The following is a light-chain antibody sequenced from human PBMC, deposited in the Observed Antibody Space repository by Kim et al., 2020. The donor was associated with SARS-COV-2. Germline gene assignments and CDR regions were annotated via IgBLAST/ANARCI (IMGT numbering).Light chain of an antibody. CDR2: KHT. V-gene: IGLV1-40*01. Sequence: QEVPISSTGRRYNVGAGRDVHWYQLLPGTAPKRLIFKHTNRPSGVPDRFSGSKSGASASLAITGLQAEDEADYYCQSYDNILSASVFGGGTQLTVL. CDR1: RYNVGAGRD. J-gene: IGLJ3*02. CDR3: QSYDNILSASV.